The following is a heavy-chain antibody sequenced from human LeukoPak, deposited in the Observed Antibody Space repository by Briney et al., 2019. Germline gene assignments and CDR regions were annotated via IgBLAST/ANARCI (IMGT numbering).Heavy chain of an antibody. CDR2: ISSSGSTI. Sequence: PGGSLRLSCAASGFTFSSYEMNWVRQAPGKGLEWVSYISSSGSTIYYADSVKGRFTISRDNAKNSLYLQMNSLRAGDTAVYYCARETDYYYGSGSINWGQGTLVTVSS. D-gene: IGHD3-10*01. CDR1: GFTFSSYE. J-gene: IGHJ4*02. V-gene: IGHV3-48*03. CDR3: ARETDYYYGSGSIN.